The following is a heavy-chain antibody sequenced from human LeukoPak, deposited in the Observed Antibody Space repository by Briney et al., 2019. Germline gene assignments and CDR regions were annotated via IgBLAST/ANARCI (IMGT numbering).Heavy chain of an antibody. Sequence: PGGSLRLSCATSAFTFSNYGMHWVRQVPGKGLEWVAVISYDGSKEFHADSVKGRFTISRDNSRNTLYLQMNSLRVEDTAVYYCAKQYNVQSTISLPGRWGQGTLVTVSS. CDR3: AKQYNVQSTISLPGR. J-gene: IGHJ4*02. D-gene: IGHD5-24*01. V-gene: IGHV3-30*18. CDR2: ISYDGSKE. CDR1: AFTFSNYG.